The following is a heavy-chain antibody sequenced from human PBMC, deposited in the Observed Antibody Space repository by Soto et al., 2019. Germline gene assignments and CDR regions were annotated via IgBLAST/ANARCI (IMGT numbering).Heavy chain of an antibody. CDR3: GAVPADSDY. D-gene: IGHD2-2*01. CDR2: ISDSGGST. CDR1: AFTFSSYD. V-gene: IGHV3-23*01. Sequence: EVQLLESGGGLVQPGGSLRLSCAASAFTFSSYDMSWVRQAPGKGLEGVSTISDSGGSTYYADSVKGRFTISRDSSNNKLYLPMNSLTAEDRAVYYCGAVPADSDYWGQGTLVTVSS. J-gene: IGHJ4*02.